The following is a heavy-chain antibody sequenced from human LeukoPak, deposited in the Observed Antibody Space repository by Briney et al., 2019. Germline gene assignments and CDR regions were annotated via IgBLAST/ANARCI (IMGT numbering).Heavy chain of an antibody. CDR3: ARGLGTYDSSELTWPMISF. V-gene: IGHV1-8*01. Sequence: GASVKVSCKASGYTFTSYEINWVRQATGQGLEWMGWTNPNSGDTAFAQKFQGRITLTRITSINTAYMELSSLRSEDTAVYYCARGLGTYDSSELTWPMISFWGQGTLVTVSS. CDR1: GYTFTSYE. CDR2: TNPNSGDT. J-gene: IGHJ4*02. D-gene: IGHD3-22*01.